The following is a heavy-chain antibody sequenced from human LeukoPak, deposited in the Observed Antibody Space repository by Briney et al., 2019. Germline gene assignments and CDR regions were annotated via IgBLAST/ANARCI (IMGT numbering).Heavy chain of an antibody. J-gene: IGHJ4*02. D-gene: IGHD3-16*01. CDR1: GFTFSSYA. V-gene: IGHV3-23*01. Sequence: PGGSLRLSCAASGFTFSSYAMSWLRQATGKGLEWVSAISGSGGSTYYADSVKGRFTISRDNSKNTLYLQMHSLRAEDTAVYYCAKTHSTPLHGGLDYWGQGTLVTVSS. CDR3: AKTHSTPLHGGLDY. CDR2: ISGSGGST.